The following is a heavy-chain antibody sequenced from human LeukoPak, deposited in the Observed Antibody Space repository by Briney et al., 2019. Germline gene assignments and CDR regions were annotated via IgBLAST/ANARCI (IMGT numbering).Heavy chain of an antibody. Sequence: QSGGSLRLSCAASGFTFSSYWVSWVRQAPGKGLEWVANIKQDGSEKYYVDSVKGRFTISRDNAKNSLYLQMNSLRADDTAVYYCARDRGYCTSTSCPLFDYWGQGTRVTVSS. CDR2: IKQDGSEK. J-gene: IGHJ4*02. CDR1: GFTFSSYW. V-gene: IGHV3-7*03. CDR3: ARDRGYCTSTSCPLFDY. D-gene: IGHD2-2*01.